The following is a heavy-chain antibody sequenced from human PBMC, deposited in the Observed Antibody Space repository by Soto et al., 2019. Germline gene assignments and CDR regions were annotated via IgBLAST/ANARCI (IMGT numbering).Heavy chain of an antibody. D-gene: IGHD2-15*01. CDR1: GFTFSSYG. CDR3: AKGDCSGGSCYFSAFDI. J-gene: IGHJ3*02. V-gene: IGHV3-33*03. Sequence: PGGSLRLSCAASGFTFSSYGMHWVRQAPGKGLEWVAVIWYDGTTKYYADSVKGRFTISRDNSKKTLFLQMNSLRAEDTAVYFCAKGDCSGGSCYFSAFDIWGQGTMVTVSS. CDR2: IWYDGTTK.